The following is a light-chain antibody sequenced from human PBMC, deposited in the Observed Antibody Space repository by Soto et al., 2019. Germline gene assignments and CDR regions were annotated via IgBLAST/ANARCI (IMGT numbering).Light chain of an antibody. CDR2: RNN. CDR1: SSNTGSNY. J-gene: IGLJ1*01. CDR3: AAWDDSLSGLYV. V-gene: IGLV1-47*01. Sequence: QSALNQPPSSSGTPGQGGTISCSGRSSNTGSNYVYWYQQLPGTAPKLLIYRNNQRPSGVPDRFSGSKSGTSASLAISGLRSEDEADYYCAAWDDSLSGLYVFGTGTKV.